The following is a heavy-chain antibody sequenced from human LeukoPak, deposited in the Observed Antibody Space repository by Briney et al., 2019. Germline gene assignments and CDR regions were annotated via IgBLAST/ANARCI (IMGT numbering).Heavy chain of an antibody. CDR1: GGSISSYY. CDR3: ARDQEAAAFPY. Sequence: SETLSLTCTVSGGSISSYYWSWIRQPPGNGLEWIGYIYYSANTNYNPSLKSRVTISVDTSKNQFSLKLSSVTAADTAVYYCARDQEAAAFPYWGQGTLVTVSS. J-gene: IGHJ4*02. CDR2: IYYSANT. V-gene: IGHV4-59*01. D-gene: IGHD2-2*01.